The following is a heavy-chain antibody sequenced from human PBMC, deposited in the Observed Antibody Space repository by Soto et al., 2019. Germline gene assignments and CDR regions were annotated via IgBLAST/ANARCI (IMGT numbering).Heavy chain of an antibody. J-gene: IGHJ6*02. V-gene: IGHV2-5*02. Sequence: QITLKESGPTLVKPTQTLTLTCTFSGFSLSTSGVGVGWIRQPPGKALEWLALIYWDDDKRYSPSLKSRLTITKDTSKNQVVLTMTNMDPVDTATYYCAHTRYSSSWPYCTSGMDVWGQGTTVTVSS. CDR3: AHTRYSSSWPYCTSGMDV. D-gene: IGHD6-13*01. CDR1: GFSLSTSGVG. CDR2: IYWDDDK.